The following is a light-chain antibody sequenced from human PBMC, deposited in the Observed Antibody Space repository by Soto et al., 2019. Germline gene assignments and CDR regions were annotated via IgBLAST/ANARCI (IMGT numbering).Light chain of an antibody. V-gene: IGKV1-5*03. Sequence: DIQMTQSPSTLSASVGDRVTITCRASQSISDWLAWYQQKPGKAPNLLIYKASYLQTGVPSRFSGSGSGTGFTFTISSLQPEDFATYYCQQYESLPLTFGQGTRLEIK. J-gene: IGKJ5*01. CDR3: QQYESLPLT. CDR2: KAS. CDR1: QSISDW.